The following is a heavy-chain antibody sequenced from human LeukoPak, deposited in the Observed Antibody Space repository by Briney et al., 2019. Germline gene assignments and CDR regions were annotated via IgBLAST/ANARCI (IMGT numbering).Heavy chain of an antibody. V-gene: IGHV3-20*01. CDR1: GFTFDDYG. CDR3: ARGGYFDISGYPNFEH. D-gene: IGHD3-22*01. Sequence: GGSLRLSCAASGFTFDDYGMSWVRQAPGKGLEWVSGINWNGGSTDYADSVKGRFTISRDNAKNSLYLQMNSLRAEDTALYHCARGGYFDISGYPNFEHWGQGTLVTVSS. CDR2: INWNGGST. J-gene: IGHJ4*02.